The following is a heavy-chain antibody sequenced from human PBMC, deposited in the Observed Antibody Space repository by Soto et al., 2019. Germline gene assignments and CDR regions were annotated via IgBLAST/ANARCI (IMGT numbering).Heavy chain of an antibody. CDR2: IMSSTDGGTA. D-gene: IGHD1-1*01. J-gene: IGHJ4*02. CDR1: GFTFSKAW. Sequence: GGSLRLSCAASGFTFSKAWVGWVRQAPGKGLEWVGRIMSSTDGGTADYAAPVKGRFTISRDDSKDRLYLQMNSLKPEDTAFYYCTTEIGTSPYTFDYWGQGNLVTVSS. CDR3: TTEIGTSPYTFDY. V-gene: IGHV3-15*01.